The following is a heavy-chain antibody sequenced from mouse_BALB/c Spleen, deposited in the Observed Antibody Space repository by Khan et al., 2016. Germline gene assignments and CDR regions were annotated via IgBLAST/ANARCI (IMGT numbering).Heavy chain of an antibody. CDR1: GFTFSGFW. CDR2: INSDGSAI. Sequence: EVQLLETGGGLVQPGGSRGLSCEGSGFTFSGFWMSWVRQTPGKTLEWIGDINSDGSAINYAPSIKDRFTIFRDNAKSTLFLHMSSVRSEDTATYFCMILRNYFDYWRQGTTLTVSP. CDR3: MILRNYFDY. D-gene: IGHD1-1*01. V-gene: IGHV11-2*02. J-gene: IGHJ2*01.